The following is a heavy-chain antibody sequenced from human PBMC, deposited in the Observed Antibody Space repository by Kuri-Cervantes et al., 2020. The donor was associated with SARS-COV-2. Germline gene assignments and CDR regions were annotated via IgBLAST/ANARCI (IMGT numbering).Heavy chain of an antibody. Sequence: LRLSCTVSGGSISSGDYYWSWIRQPPGKGLEWIGYIYYSGSTYYNPSLKSRVTISVDTSKNQFSLKLSSVTAADTAVYYCAREYSGSYYVLGLTEYFQHWGQGTLVTDSS. CDR2: IYYSGST. D-gene: IGHD1-26*01. J-gene: IGHJ1*01. CDR3: AREYSGSYYVLGLTEYFQH. V-gene: IGHV4-30-4*08. CDR1: GGSISSGDYY.